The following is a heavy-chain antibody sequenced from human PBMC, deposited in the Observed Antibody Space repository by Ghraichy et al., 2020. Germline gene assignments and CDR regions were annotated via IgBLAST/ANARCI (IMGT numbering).Heavy chain of an antibody. Sequence: SETLFLTCTVSGGSVSSGIYYWSWIRQPPGKGLEWIGYMYYSGSTNYNPSLKSQFTISVDTSKNQFSLKLSSVTAADTAVYYCARDQTGDWYFDLWGRGTLVTVSS. CDR3: ARDQTGDWYFDL. CDR2: MYYSGST. CDR1: GGSVSSGIYY. D-gene: IGHD7-27*01. J-gene: IGHJ2*01. V-gene: IGHV4-61*01.